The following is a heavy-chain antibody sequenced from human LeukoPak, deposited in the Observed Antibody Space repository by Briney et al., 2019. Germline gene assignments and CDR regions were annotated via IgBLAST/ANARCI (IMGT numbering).Heavy chain of an antibody. CDR3: ARASVTAIHFDY. V-gene: IGHV4-59*01. J-gene: IGHJ4*02. CDR1: GGSIRSDY. D-gene: IGHD2-21*02. CDR2: THYSGST. Sequence: SSETLSLTCTVSGGSIRSDYWSWIRQPPGKGLEWIGYTHYSGSTNYNPSLKSRVTISVDTSKNQFSLKLSSVTAADTAVYYCARASVTAIHFDYWGQGTLVTVSS.